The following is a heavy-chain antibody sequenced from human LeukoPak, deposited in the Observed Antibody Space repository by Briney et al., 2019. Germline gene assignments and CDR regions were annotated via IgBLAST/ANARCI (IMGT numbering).Heavy chain of an antibody. Sequence: GGSLRLSCAASGFTFNTYAMNWVRQAPGKGLEWVSVITGNAGLIAYADSVRGRFTISRDNSKNMLYLQMNSLTAEDTAVYYCARWAGVTDYWGQGTLVTVSS. CDR3: ARWAGVTDY. CDR1: GFTFNTYA. J-gene: IGHJ4*02. V-gene: IGHV3-23*01. CDR2: ITGNAGLI. D-gene: IGHD5-18*01.